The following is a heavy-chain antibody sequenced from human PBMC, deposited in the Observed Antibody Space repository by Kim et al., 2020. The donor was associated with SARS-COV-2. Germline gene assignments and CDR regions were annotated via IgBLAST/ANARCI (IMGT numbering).Heavy chain of an antibody. CDR1: GFTFSSYG. CDR3: AKESPRDGYNSYYYYGMDV. CDR2: ISYDGSNK. D-gene: IGHD5-12*01. Sequence: GGSLRLSCAASGFTFSSYGMHWVRQAPGKGLEWVAVISYDGSNKYYADSVKGRFTISRDNSKNTLYLQMNSLRAEDTAVYYCAKESPRDGYNSYYYYGMDVWGQGTTVTVSS. V-gene: IGHV3-30*18. J-gene: IGHJ6*02.